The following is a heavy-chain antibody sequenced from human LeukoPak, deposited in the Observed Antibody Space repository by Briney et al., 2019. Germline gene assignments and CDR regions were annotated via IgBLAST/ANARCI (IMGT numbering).Heavy chain of an antibody. CDR1: GYTFTTYY. CDR3: TRSSSVTMVRDADKFDI. Sequence: GTSVKISWKASGYTFTTYYIHWVRQAPEQGLEWMGIIDPSGERASYARKFRGRVTMTRDAFTSTVYVELNSLRSEDTAMYYCTRSSSVTMVRDADKFDIWGQGTTVTVSS. V-gene: IGHV1-46*01. CDR2: IDPSGERA. D-gene: IGHD3-10*01. J-gene: IGHJ3*02.